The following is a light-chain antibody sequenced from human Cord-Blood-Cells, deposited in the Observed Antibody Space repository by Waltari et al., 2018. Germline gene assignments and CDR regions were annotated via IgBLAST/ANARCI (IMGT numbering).Light chain of an antibody. CDR2: WAS. V-gene: IGKV4-1*01. CDR1: QSVLYSSNNKNY. Sequence: DIVMTQSSDSLAVSLGERATINCKSRQSVLYSSNNKNYLAWYQQKPGQPPNLLIYWASTRESGVPDRFSGSGSGTDFTLTISSLQAEDVAVYYCQQYYSTPPTFGQGTKVEIK. CDR3: QQYYSTPPT. J-gene: IGKJ1*01.